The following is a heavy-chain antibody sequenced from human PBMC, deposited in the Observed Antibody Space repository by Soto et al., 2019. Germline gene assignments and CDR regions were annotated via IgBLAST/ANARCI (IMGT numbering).Heavy chain of an antibody. CDR3: ARSTVADDAFDI. Sequence: QLQLQESGPGLVKPSETLSLTCTVSGGSISSSSYYWGWIRQPPGKGLEWIGNIYYSGSTYYNPSLKSRVTLSGDTTKNQFSLKLSSVTAADTAVYYCARSTVADDAFDIWGQGTMVTVSS. CDR1: GGSISSSSYY. D-gene: IGHD6-19*01. V-gene: IGHV4-39*01. J-gene: IGHJ3*02. CDR2: IYYSGST.